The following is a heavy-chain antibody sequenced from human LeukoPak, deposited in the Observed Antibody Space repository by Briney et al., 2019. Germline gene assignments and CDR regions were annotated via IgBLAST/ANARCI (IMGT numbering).Heavy chain of an antibody. CDR2: VYYTGSI. D-gene: IGHD6-13*01. J-gene: IGHJ4*02. V-gene: IGHV4-61*08. CDR3: ARERVLSTSSWYDY. CDR1: AGSVSSTGYY. Sequence: PSETLSLTCTVSAGSVSSTGYYWSWIRQPPGKGLEWIGHVYYTGSINYNPSLESRVTISLDTSKNQFFLKLSSVTAADTAVYYCARERVLSTSSWYDYWGQGTLVTVSS.